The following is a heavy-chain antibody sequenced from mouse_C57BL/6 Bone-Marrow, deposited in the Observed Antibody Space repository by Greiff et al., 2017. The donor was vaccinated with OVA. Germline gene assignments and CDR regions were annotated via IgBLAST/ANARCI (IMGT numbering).Heavy chain of an antibody. D-gene: IGHD2-3*01. Sequence: QVQLKQSGAELVRPGASVTLSCKASGYTFTDYEMHWVKQTPVHGLEWIGAIDPETGGTAYNQKFKGKAILTADKSSSTAYMELRSLTSEDSAVYYCTRYDGYYVGPYFDDWGQGTTLTVSS. CDR2: IDPETGGT. V-gene: IGHV1-15*01. CDR1: GYTFTDYE. CDR3: TRYDGYYVGPYFDD. J-gene: IGHJ2*01.